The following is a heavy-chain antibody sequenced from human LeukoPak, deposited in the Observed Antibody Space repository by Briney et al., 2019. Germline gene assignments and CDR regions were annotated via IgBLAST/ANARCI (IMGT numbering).Heavy chain of an antibody. D-gene: IGHD6-13*01. CDR1: GFTFSNYW. CDR2: IKEDGSEK. Sequence: PGGSLSLSCAACGFTFSNYWMCWVGQPAGKGLEWVANIKEDGSEKYYVVSVKGRFTISRDNARNSLYLQMNSLRAEDTAVYYCASGRQLGYWGQGTLVTVSS. CDR3: ASGRQLGY. J-gene: IGHJ4*02. V-gene: IGHV3-7*01.